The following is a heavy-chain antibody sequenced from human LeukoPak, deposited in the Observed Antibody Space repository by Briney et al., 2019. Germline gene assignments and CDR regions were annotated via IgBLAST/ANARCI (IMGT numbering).Heavy chain of an antibody. CDR2: IYYSGST. CDR3: ARGVRWLQLSYFDY. Sequence: SGTLSLTCPVSSGSISSGVYYWSWVRQHPGKGLEWIGYIYYSGSTYYNPSFKSRVTISVDTSKNQFSLKLSSVTAADTAVYYCARGVRWLQLSYFDYWGQGTLVTVSS. D-gene: IGHD5-24*01. J-gene: IGHJ4*02. CDR1: SGSISSGVYY. V-gene: IGHV4-31*03.